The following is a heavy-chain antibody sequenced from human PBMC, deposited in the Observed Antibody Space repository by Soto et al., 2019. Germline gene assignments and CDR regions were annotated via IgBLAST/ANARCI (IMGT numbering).Heavy chain of an antibody. V-gene: IGHV4-30-4*01. CDR1: GGSISSGDYY. J-gene: IGHJ6*02. CDR2: IYYSGST. Sequence: QVQLQESGPGLVKPSQTLSLTCTVSGGSISSGDYYWSWIRQPPGKGLEWSGYIYYSGSTYYHPSLKSRDTISVDTSKNHYSQKLSSVSAADTAVYYCARRGVTHRHGMDVWAKGPRSPSP. D-gene: IGHD2-8*01. CDR3: ARRGVTHRHGMDV.